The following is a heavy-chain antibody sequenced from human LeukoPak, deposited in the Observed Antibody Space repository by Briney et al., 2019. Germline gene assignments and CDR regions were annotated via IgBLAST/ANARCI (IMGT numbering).Heavy chain of an antibody. CDR2: ISGSGGST. CDR3: ANSGSSSGNAFDY. Sequence: GGSLRLSRAASGFTFSSYAMSWVRQAPGKGLEWVSAISGSGGSTYYVDSVKGRFTISRDNSKNTLYLQMNSLRAEDTAVYYCANSGSSSGNAFDYWGQGTLVTVSS. CDR1: GFTFSSYA. J-gene: IGHJ4*02. D-gene: IGHD6-6*01. V-gene: IGHV3-23*01.